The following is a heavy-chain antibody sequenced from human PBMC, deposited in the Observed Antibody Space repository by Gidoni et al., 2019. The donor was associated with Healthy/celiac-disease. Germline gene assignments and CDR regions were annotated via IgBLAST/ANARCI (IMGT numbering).Heavy chain of an antibody. CDR1: GYTFTSYG. J-gene: IGHJ5*02. V-gene: IGHV1-18*01. CDR2: ISAYNGNT. Sequence: QVQLVQSGAEVKKPGAAVKVSCKASGYTFTSYGISWVRQAPGQGLEWMGWISAYNGNTHYAQKLQGRVTMTTDTSTSTAYMELRSLRSDDTAVYYCARDYGPHSGYCSGGSCYPDWFDPWGQGTLVTVSS. D-gene: IGHD2-15*01. CDR3: ARDYGPHSGYCSGGSCYPDWFDP.